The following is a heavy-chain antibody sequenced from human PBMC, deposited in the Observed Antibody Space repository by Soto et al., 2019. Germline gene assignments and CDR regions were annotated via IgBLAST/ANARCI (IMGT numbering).Heavy chain of an antibody. Sequence: PSETLSLTCTVSGVSIRRYFWSWVRQPPGRGLEWVGYIFVSGDSNYNPALKSRVSISLHTSRNQFSLRLSSVTPADTAVYYCARARRGYNIVAFDLWGQGTMVTDSS. CDR1: GVSIRRYF. CDR2: IFVSGDS. CDR3: ARARRGYNIVAFDL. V-gene: IGHV4-59*01. D-gene: IGHD5-12*01. J-gene: IGHJ3*01.